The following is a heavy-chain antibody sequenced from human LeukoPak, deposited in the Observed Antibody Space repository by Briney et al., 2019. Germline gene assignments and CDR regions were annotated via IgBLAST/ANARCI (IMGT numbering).Heavy chain of an antibody. V-gene: IGHV3-48*04. D-gene: IGHD3-3*01. CDR3: ARDTDDFWSGYYTYFDY. J-gene: IGHJ4*02. CDR1: GFTFSSYS. CDR2: ISSSSSTI. Sequence: GGSLRLSCAASGFTFSSYSMNWVRQAPGKGLEWVSYISSSSSTIYYADSVKGRFTISRDNAKNSLYLQMNSLRAEDTAVYYCARDTDDFWSGYYTYFDYWGQGTLVTVSS.